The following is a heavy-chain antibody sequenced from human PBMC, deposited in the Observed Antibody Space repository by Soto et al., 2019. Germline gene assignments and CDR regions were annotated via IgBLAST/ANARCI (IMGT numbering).Heavy chain of an antibody. CDR2: ISGSGGST. Sequence: PGGALRLSCAASGFTFRSYAMSWGRQAPGEGLEWVSAISGSGGSTYYADSVKGRFAISRDNSKNTLYLQMNSLRAEDTAAYYCAQPRHNSKHGAFDPWGKGTMVTV. CDR3: AQPRHNSKHGAFDP. J-gene: IGHJ6*03. CDR1: GFTFRSYA. V-gene: IGHV3-23*01. D-gene: IGHD1-1*01.